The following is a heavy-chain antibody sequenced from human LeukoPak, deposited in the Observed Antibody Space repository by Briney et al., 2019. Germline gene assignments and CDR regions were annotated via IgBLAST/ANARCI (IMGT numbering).Heavy chain of an antibody. CDR3: AGGDDILTGRFDY. D-gene: IGHD3-9*01. J-gene: IGHJ4*02. CDR2: IRYDGSNK. V-gene: IGHV3-30*02. Sequence: GGSLRLSCAASGFTFSSYGMHWVRQAPGKGLEWVAFIRYDGSNKYYADSVKGRFTISRDNSKNTLYLQMNSLRAEDTAVYYCAGGDDILTGRFDYWGQGTLVTVSS. CDR1: GFTFSSYG.